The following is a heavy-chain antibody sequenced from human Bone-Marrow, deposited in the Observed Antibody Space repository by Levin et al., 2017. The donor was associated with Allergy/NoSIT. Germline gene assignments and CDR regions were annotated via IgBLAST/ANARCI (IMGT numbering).Heavy chain of an antibody. J-gene: IGHJ5*02. CDR1: GFSLSTSGVG. CDR2: IYWDDDK. Sequence: SGPTLVKPTQTLTLTCTFSGFSLSTSGVGVDWIRQSPGKALEWLALIYWDDDKRYSPSLKSRLTITKDTSQNQVVRTMTNMDPLDTATYYCAPRSGSHLPTKNWLDPWGQGVRVTVSS. D-gene: IGHD1-26*01. CDR3: APRSGSHLPTKNWLDP. V-gene: IGHV2-5*02.